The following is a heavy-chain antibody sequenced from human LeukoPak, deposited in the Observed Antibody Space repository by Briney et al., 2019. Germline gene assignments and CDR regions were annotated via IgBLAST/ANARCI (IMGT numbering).Heavy chain of an antibody. CDR1: GFTVSSNY. Sequence: PGGSLRLSCAASGFTVSSNYMSWVRQAPGKGLEWVSVIYSGGSTYYADSVKGRFTISRDNSKNTLYLQMNSLRAEDTAVYYCANLGSYPPLGYWGQGTLVTVSS. CDR3: ANLGSYPPLGY. J-gene: IGHJ4*02. D-gene: IGHD3-16*02. V-gene: IGHV3-53*01. CDR2: IYSGGST.